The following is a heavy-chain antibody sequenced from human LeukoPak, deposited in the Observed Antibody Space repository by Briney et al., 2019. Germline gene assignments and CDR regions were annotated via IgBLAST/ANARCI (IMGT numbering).Heavy chain of an antibody. D-gene: IGHD2-2*01. CDR3: ARDDCSSISCYHNWFDP. V-gene: IGHV3-7*01. J-gene: IGHJ5*02. Sequence: PGGSLRLSCAASGFTFSSYWMSWVRQAPGKGLEWVANIKQDGSAKYYVDSVKGRFTIPRDNAKNSLYLQMNSLRAEDTAVYYCARDDCSSISCYHNWFDPWGQGTLVTVSS. CDR1: GFTFSSYW. CDR2: IKQDGSAK.